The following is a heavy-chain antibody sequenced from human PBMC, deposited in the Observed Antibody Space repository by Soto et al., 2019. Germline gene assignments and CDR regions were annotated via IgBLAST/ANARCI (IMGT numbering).Heavy chain of an antibody. CDR1: GFTFSNNA. J-gene: IGHJ4*02. V-gene: IGHV3-23*01. D-gene: IGHD1-1*01. Sequence: EVQLLESGGGLVQPGGSLRLSCAASGFTFSNNAMSWVRQAPGEGLEWVSAISGSGDTTFYADSVKGRFTVYRDNSRNTLYLQMRSLSARDTAVFYRAKKGGTASTPYVDHWGQGTLVTVSS. CDR2: ISGSGDTT. CDR3: AKKGGTASTPYVDH.